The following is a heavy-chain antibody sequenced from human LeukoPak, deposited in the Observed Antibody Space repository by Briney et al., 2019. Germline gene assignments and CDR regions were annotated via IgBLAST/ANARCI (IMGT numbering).Heavy chain of an antibody. Sequence: PGGSLRLSCAASGFIFSAYAMTWVRQAPGKGPEWVSTIGYSGSYYADSVKGRFSISRDDSKNTLYLQMNSLRAEDTAVYYCARNRFDWPLDYWGQGTLVTVSS. D-gene: IGHD3-9*01. V-gene: IGHV3-23*01. CDR2: IGYSGS. J-gene: IGHJ4*02. CDR3: ARNRFDWPLDY. CDR1: GFIFSAYA.